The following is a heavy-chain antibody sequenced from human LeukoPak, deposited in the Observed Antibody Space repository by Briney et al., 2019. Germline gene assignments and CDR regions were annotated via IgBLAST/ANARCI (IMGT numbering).Heavy chain of an antibody. D-gene: IGHD1-26*01. V-gene: IGHV3-21*01. CDR2: ISSTSGYI. CDR3: ARDSPASGYY. Sequence: GGSLRLSCAASGFTFSSYSMNWVRQAPGKGLEWVSSISSTSGYIYYADSVKGRFTISRDNAKNSLYLQMNSLRAEDTAVYYCARDSPASGYYWGQGTLVTVSS. J-gene: IGHJ4*02. CDR1: GFTFSSYS.